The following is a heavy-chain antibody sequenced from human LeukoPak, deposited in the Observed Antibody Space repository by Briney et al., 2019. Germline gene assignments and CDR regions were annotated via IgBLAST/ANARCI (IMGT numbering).Heavy chain of an antibody. CDR3: ARILSGIDY. CDR1: GFTFSSYA. Sequence: GGSLRLSCSASGFTFSSYAMSWVRQAPGKGLEWVSVISGGGTTYYADSLKDRFTISRDNSKNTLHLQMNRLRAEDTAVYYCARILSGIDYWGQGTLVTVSS. D-gene: IGHD2-15*01. V-gene: IGHV3-66*01. J-gene: IGHJ4*02. CDR2: ISGGGTT.